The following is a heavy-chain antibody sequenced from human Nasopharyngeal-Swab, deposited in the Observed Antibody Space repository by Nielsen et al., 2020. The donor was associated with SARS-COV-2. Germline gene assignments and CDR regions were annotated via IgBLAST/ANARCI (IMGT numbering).Heavy chain of an antibody. J-gene: IGHJ4*02. CDR3: ARNMGESSGWPDPFDY. D-gene: IGHD6-19*01. V-gene: IGHV4-59*01. CDR2: IYYSGST. Sequence: WIRQPPGKGLEWIGYIYYSGSTNYNPSLRSRVTISVDTSKNQFSLKLSSVTAADTAVYYSARNMGESSGWPDPFDYWGQGTLVTVSS.